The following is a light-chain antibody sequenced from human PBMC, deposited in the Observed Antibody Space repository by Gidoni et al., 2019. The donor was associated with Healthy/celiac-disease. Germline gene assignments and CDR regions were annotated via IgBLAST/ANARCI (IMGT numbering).Light chain of an antibody. V-gene: IGKV3-15*01. Sequence: DIVMTQSPATLSVSPGELATLSCRSSQSVSSNLAWYQQKPGQAPRLLIYGASTRATGIPARFSGSGSGTEVTLTISSLQSEDFAVDYCQQYNNWHPTFGQGTKVEIK. CDR1: QSVSSN. CDR2: GAS. CDR3: QQYNNWHPT. J-gene: IGKJ1*01.